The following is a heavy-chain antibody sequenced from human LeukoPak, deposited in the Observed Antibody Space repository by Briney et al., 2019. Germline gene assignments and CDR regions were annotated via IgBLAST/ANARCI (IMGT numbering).Heavy chain of an antibody. CDR3: TRLRDGYDSDY. CDR2: ISGGGGST. V-gene: IGHV3-23*01. D-gene: IGHD5-24*01. J-gene: IGHJ4*02. CDR1: GFTFTNYA. Sequence: GGSLRLSCAASGFTFTNYAMSWVRQAPGKGLEWVSGISGGGGSTYYADSVKGRFTISRDNSKNTLYLQMNTLRAEDTAMYYCTRLRDGYDSDYWGQGTLVTVSS.